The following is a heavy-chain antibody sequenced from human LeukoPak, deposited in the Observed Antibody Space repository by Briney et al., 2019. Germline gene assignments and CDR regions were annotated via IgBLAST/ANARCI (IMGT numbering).Heavy chain of an antibody. J-gene: IGHJ5*02. Sequence: SETLSLTCTVSGGSISSSSYYWGWIRQPPGKGLEWIGSIYYSGSTYYNPSLKSRVTISVDTSKNQFSLKLSSVTAADTAVYYCARDWGSVVPAAAPHWFDPWGQGTLVTVSS. D-gene: IGHD2-2*01. CDR2: IYYSGST. CDR3: ARDWGSVVPAAAPHWFDP. CDR1: GGSISSSSYY. V-gene: IGHV4-39*07.